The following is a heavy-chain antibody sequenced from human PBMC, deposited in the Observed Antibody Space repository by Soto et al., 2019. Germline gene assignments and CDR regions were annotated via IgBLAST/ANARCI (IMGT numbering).Heavy chain of an antibody. Sequence: ASVKVSCKVSGYTLTELSMHWVRQAPGKGLEWMGGFDPEDGETIYAQKFQGRVTMTEDTSTDTAYMELSSLRSEDTAVYYCATGYWSSTSCYKGEKDWFDPWGQGTLVTVSS. CDR2: FDPEDGET. D-gene: IGHD2-2*02. V-gene: IGHV1-24*01. CDR1: GYTLTELS. J-gene: IGHJ5*02. CDR3: ATGYWSSTSCYKGEKDWFDP.